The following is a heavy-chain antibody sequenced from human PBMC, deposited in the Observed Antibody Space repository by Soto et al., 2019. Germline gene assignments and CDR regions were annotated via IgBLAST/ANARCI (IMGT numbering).Heavy chain of an antibody. Sequence: ASETLSLTCTVSGDSIGGVGYWSWIRQSPGRGLEWIGCISSSGSTYYNPALNNRISLSLDTSQNQFSLKLLSVTAADTAIYYCARSGVTGIVIPSHWFDPWGQGTLVTVSS. CDR2: ISSSGST. J-gene: IGHJ5*02. D-gene: IGHD2-21*02. V-gene: IGHV4-31*03. CDR3: ARSGVTGIVIPSHWFDP. CDR1: GDSIGGVGY.